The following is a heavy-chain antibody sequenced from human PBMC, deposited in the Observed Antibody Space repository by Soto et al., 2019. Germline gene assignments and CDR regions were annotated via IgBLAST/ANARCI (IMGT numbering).Heavy chain of an antibody. CDR3: AREGLLVLHDY. Sequence: QIKLVQSGTEVRKPGASAKVSCKASGYTFTNNDVCWVRQTPGQGLEWMGWISPYSGKTNYARKFQGRVTMTTDTSTSTAYMEVRSLTSDDTAVDYCAREGLLVLHDYWGQGALVTVSS. J-gene: IGHJ4*02. V-gene: IGHV1-18*01. CDR1: GYTFTNND. D-gene: IGHD2-2*01. CDR2: ISPYSGKT.